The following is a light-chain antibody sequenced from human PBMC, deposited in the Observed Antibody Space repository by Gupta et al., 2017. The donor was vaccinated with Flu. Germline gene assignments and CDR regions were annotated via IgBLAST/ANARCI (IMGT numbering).Light chain of an antibody. CDR2: AKN. V-gene: IGLV3-19*01. CDR1: SLRSSY. CDR3: NSRDSSDNHQAV. J-gene: IGLJ2*01. Sequence: SSELTQDPAVSVALGQTVRITCQGDSLRSSYASWYQQKPGQAPVLVIYAKNNRPSGTPARCSGSSSGNTASLTITGAQAEEEADYYCNSRDSSDNHQAVFGGGTKLTVL.